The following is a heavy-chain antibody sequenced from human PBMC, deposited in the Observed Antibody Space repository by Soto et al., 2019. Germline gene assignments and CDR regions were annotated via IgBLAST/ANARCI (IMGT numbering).Heavy chain of an antibody. J-gene: IGHJ6*02. CDR2: ISGYNGNT. V-gene: IGHV1-18*01. CDR1: GYTFTNYG. Sequence: QVQVVQSGDEVKKPGASVKVSCKASGYTFTNYGFSWVRQAPGQGLEWMGWISGYNGNTKYAEKFQGRVTMTTDTSTSTAHMELRSLRSDDTAVYCCAREGQAPYYYYGMDVWGQGTAVTVSS. CDR3: AREGQAPYYYYGMDV.